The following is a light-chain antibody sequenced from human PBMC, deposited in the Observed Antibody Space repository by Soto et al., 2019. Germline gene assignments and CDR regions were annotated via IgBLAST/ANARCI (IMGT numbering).Light chain of an antibody. CDR2: EVN. V-gene: IGLV2-8*01. Sequence: ALTQPPSASGSPGQSVTISCTGTSSDVGGYNYVSWFQQHPGKAPKLIIHEVNQRPSGVPDRFSGSKSGNTASLTVSGLQAEDEGTYYCSSYGGYNTVVFGNGTKVTV. CDR1: SSDVGGYNY. J-gene: IGLJ1*01. CDR3: SSYGGYNTVV.